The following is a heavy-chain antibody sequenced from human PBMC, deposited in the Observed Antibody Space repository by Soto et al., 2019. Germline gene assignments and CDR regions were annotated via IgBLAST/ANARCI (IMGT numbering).Heavy chain of an antibody. Sequence: WTWIRRSPGKGLEWIGYIHYTGSIMYNPSFKSRLTMAVDTTKNQFSLQLTSVTAADTAVYFCAREDDGGDRDYYGLDVWGQGTTVTVSS. D-gene: IGHD2-21*02. J-gene: IGHJ6*02. CDR2: IHYTGSI. CDR3: AREDDGGDRDYYGLDV. V-gene: IGHV4-30-4*08.